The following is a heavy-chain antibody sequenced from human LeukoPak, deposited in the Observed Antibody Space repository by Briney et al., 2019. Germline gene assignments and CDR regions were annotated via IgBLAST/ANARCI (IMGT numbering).Heavy chain of an antibody. Sequence: SETLSLTCTVSGGSISSYYWSWIRQPPGKGLEWIGYIYYSGSTNYNPSLKSRVTISVDTSKNQFSLKLSSVTAADTAVYYCARLILTSYAFDIWGQGTMVTVSS. CDR3: ARLILTSYAFDI. CDR2: IYYSGST. CDR1: GGSISSYY. D-gene: IGHD4/OR15-4a*01. J-gene: IGHJ3*02. V-gene: IGHV4-59*08.